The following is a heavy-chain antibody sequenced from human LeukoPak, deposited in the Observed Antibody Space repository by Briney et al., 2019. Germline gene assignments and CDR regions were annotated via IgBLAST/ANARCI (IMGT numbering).Heavy chain of an antibody. V-gene: IGHV4-59*01. CDR1: GGTISRNF. D-gene: IGHD1-26*01. CDR3: ARDRRRELLHAFDI. Sequence: TSETLSLTCTVSGGTISRNFWSWIRQPPGKGLEWVAYIDYSGSTNYNSSLKSRLTISMDASKNQFSLKLSSVTAADTAVYYCARDRRRELLHAFDIWGQGTMVTVSS. J-gene: IGHJ3*02. CDR2: IDYSGST.